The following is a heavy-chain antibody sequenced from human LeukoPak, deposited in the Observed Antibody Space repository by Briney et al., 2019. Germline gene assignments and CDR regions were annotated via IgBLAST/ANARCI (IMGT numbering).Heavy chain of an antibody. CDR1: GFTFSSYA. CDR2: ISGSGGST. CDR3: AKGRYSSSWYENFQH. J-gene: IGHJ1*01. D-gene: IGHD6-13*01. Sequence: GGSLRLSCAASGFTFSSYAMSWVRQAPGKGLEWVSAISGSGGSTYYADSVKGRFTISRDNSKNTLYLQMNSLRAEDTAVYYCAKGRYSSSWYENFQHWGQGTLVTVSS. V-gene: IGHV3-23*01.